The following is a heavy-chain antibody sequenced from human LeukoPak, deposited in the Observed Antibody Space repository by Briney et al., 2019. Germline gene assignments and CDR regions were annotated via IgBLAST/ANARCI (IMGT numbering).Heavy chain of an antibody. Sequence: PGGSLRLSCAASGFTFSSYAMSWVRQAPGKGLEWVSTISGRSGGTFYADSVKGRFTISRDNSKNTLYLQMDGLRAEDTAVYYCAKHNAIRGVQNYYYSYMDAWGKGTTVTISS. CDR2: ISGRSGGT. D-gene: IGHD3-10*01. J-gene: IGHJ6*03. V-gene: IGHV3-23*01. CDR1: GFTFSSYA. CDR3: AKHNAIRGVQNYYYSYMDA.